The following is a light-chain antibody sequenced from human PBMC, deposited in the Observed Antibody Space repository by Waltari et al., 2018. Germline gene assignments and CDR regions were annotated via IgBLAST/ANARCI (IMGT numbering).Light chain of an antibody. CDR3: CSYGGVNTLGVL. CDR2: EVN. J-gene: IGLJ2*01. Sequence: QSALTQPASVSGSPGQSTTITCPGSSAAVAGSNLYSWYQPPPCPAPRLLIYEVNDRPSGIPSRFSGSKSGNTASLTISGLQIEDEADYYCCSYGGVNTLGVLFGGGSKLTV. V-gene: IGLV2-23*02. CDR1: SAAVAGSNL.